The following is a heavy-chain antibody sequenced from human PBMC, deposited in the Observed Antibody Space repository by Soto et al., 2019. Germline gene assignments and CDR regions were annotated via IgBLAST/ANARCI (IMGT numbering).Heavy chain of an antibody. V-gene: IGHV1-69*06. CDR1: GGTFNTYT. CDR2: IVPMYDSV. D-gene: IGHD1-26*01. CDR3: ASWRSYSGSYCFDY. J-gene: IGHJ4*02. Sequence: QVQLVQSGAEVKKPGASVKVSCEASGGTFNTYTINWVRQAPGRGLEWVGQIVPMYDSVNYAENFQGRVTITADKSTTTAYMELTSLRSEDTALYFCASWRSYSGSYCFDYWGQGTLVHVSS.